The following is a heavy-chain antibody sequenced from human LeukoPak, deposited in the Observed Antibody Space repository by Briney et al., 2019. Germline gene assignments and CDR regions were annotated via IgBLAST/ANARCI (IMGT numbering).Heavy chain of an antibody. CDR1: GGSISSGGYY. CDR2: IYYSGST. V-gene: IGHV4-31*03. D-gene: IGHD4-17*01. Sequence: SETLSLTCTVSGGSISSGGYYWSWIRQHPGTGLEWIGYIYYSGSTYYNPSLKSRVTISVDTSKNQFSLKLSSVTAADTAVYYCARLLRLYGDYDFDYWGQGTLVTVSS. J-gene: IGHJ4*02. CDR3: ARLLRLYGDYDFDY.